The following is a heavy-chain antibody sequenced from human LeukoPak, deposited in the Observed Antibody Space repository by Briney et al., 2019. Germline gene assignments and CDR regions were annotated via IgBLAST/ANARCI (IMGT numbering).Heavy chain of an antibody. CDR2: ISYDGSNK. Sequence: GGSLRLSCVASGFTLRSYGMHWVRQALGKGLEWVAVISYDGSNKYYADSVKGRFTISRDNSKNTLYLQMNSLRAEDTAVYYCARDAYDILTGYLIYNWFVPWGQGVLVTVSS. D-gene: IGHD3-9*01. CDR1: GFTLRSYG. V-gene: IGHV3-30*03. J-gene: IGHJ5*02. CDR3: ARDAYDILTGYLIYNWFVP.